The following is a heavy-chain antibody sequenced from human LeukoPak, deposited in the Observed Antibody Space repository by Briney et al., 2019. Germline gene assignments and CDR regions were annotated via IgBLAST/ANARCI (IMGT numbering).Heavy chain of an antibody. Sequence: GGSLRLSCAASGFTFDDYAMHWVRQAPGKGLEWVSGISWNSGSIGYADSVKGRFTISRANAKNSLYLQMNSLRAEDTALYYCAKDMSFGYCSSTSCETPTTFDYWGQGTLVTVSS. J-gene: IGHJ4*02. V-gene: IGHV3-9*01. D-gene: IGHD2-2*03. CDR2: ISWNSGSI. CDR1: GFTFDDYA. CDR3: AKDMSFGYCSSTSCETPTTFDY.